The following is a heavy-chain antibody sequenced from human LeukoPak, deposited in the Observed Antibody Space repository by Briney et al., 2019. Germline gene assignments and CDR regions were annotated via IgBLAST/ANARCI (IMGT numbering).Heavy chain of an antibody. CDR2: INPSGGST. CDR3: ARGYWGSDFDY. V-gene: IGHV1-46*01. J-gene: IGHJ4*02. Sequence: ASVKVSCKASGYTFTSYYMNWVRQAPGQGLEWMGIINPSGGSTTYAQKFQGRVTMTRDTSISTAYMELSRLRSDDTAVYYCARGYWGSDFDYWGQGTLVTVSS. D-gene: IGHD7-27*01. CDR1: GYTFTSYY.